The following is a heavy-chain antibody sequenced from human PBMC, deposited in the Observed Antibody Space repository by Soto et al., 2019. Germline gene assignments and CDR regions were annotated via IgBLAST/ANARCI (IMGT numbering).Heavy chain of an antibody. J-gene: IGHJ4*02. D-gene: IGHD3-3*01. V-gene: IGHV3-23*01. CDR3: ADGGEWLFNFDY. CDR2: ISGSGDNT. CDR1: GFTFSSYA. Sequence: GGSLRLSCAASGFTFSSYAMSWGRQAPGKGLEWVSAISGSGDNTYYPDSVKGRFTISRDNARNTLYLQMNSLRAEDTAVYYCADGGEWLFNFDYWGQGTLVTVSS.